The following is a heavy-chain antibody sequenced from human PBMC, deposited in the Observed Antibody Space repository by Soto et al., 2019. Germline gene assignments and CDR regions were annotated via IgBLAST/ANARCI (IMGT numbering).Heavy chain of an antibody. J-gene: IGHJ6*02. CDR2: INVGNGNT. Sequence: ASVKVSCKASGYKLSSYAIHWVRQAPGQRLEWMGWINVGNGNTKYSQKFHDRVTIIRDTSADTAYMEVSSLRSEDTAVYYCATSEQTYKDVLTSMDLYYYYFGMDVWGQGSTVTVS. CDR3: ATSEQTYKDVLTSMDLYYYYFGMDV. V-gene: IGHV1-3*01. CDR1: GYKLSSYA. D-gene: IGHD3-9*01.